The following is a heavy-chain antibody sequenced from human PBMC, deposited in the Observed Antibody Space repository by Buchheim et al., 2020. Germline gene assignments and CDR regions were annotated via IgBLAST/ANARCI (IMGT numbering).Heavy chain of an antibody. J-gene: IGHJ6*02. V-gene: IGHV3-21*01. CDR1: GFTFSSYS. Sequence: EVQLVESGGGLVKPGGSLRLSCAASGFTFSSYSMNWVRQAPGKGLEWVSSISSSSSYIYYADSVKGRFPISRDNAKNSRYLQMNSLRAEDTAVYYCARSAMPAGDYYGMDVWGQGTT. D-gene: IGHD2-2*01. CDR3: ARSAMPAGDYYGMDV. CDR2: ISSSSSYI.